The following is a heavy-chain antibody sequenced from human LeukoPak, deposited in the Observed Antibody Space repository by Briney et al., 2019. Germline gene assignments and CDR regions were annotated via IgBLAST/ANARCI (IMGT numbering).Heavy chain of an antibody. D-gene: IGHD2-2*02. Sequence: GGSLRLSCAASGFTFSSYAMSWVRQAPGKGLEWVSAMSGSGGTTYYSDSVKGRFTISRDNSRNTLYMQVNSLRAEDTAVYYCAKTLPLQRGMRCGGTSCYTGFAFDIWGPGTMVTVSS. J-gene: IGHJ3*02. CDR2: MSGSGGTT. CDR3: AKTLPLQRGMRCGGTSCYTGFAFDI. CDR1: GFTFSSYA. V-gene: IGHV3-23*01.